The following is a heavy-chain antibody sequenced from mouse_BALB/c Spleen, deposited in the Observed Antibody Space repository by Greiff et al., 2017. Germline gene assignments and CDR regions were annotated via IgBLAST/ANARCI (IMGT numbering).Heavy chain of an antibody. D-gene: IGHD1-1*01. CDR1: GFTFSSFG. CDR3: ARRVTTVVAGDYYAMDY. J-gene: IGHJ4*01. Sequence: EVKLMESGGGLVQPGGSRKLSCAASGFTFSSFGMHWVRQAPEKGLEWVAYISSGSSTIYYADTVKGRFTISRDNPKNTLFLQMTSLRSEDTAMYYCARRVTTVVAGDYYAMDYWGQGTSVTVSS. V-gene: IGHV5-17*02. CDR2: ISSGSSTI.